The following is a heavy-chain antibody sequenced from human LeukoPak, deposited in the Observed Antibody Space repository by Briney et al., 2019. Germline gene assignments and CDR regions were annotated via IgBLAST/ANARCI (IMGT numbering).Heavy chain of an antibody. CDR1: GYIFTGYY. CDR3: ARGSDYGDSPGLN. J-gene: IGHJ4*02. V-gene: IGHV1-2*06. Sequence: ASVKVSCKASGYIFTGYYMHWVRQAPGQGLEWMGRINPNSGGANYAQKFQGRDAMTRDMSISTAYMELSRLGSDDTAVYYCARGSDYGDSPGLNWGQGTLVTVSS. D-gene: IGHD4-17*01. CDR2: INPNSGGA.